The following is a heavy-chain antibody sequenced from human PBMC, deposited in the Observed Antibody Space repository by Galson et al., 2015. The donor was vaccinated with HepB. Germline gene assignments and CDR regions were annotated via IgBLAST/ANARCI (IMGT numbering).Heavy chain of an antibody. V-gene: IGHV1-46*04. CDR3: ARIYCSSTSCYRYAFDI. Sequence: SVKVSCKASGYTFTRYQMYWVRQAPGQGLEWMGIISPSGGSTSYAQKLQGGVTMTRDTSTSTVYMELSSLRSEDTAVYYCARIYCSSTSCYRYAFDIWGQGTMVTVSS. D-gene: IGHD2-2*02. CDR1: GYTFTRYQ. CDR2: ISPSGGST. J-gene: IGHJ3*02.